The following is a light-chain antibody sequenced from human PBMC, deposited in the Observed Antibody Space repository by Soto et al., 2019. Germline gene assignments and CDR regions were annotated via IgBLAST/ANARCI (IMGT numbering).Light chain of an antibody. Sequence: SYEPTQPPSVSVAPGQTARITCGENNIGSKSVHWYQQKAGQAPVLVVHDDSDRPSGIPERFSGSNSGNTATLSISRVEAGDEADYYCQVWDTGSDRVIFGGGTKLTVL. V-gene: IGLV3-21*02. CDR2: DDS. CDR3: QVWDTGSDRVI. CDR1: NIGSKS. J-gene: IGLJ2*01.